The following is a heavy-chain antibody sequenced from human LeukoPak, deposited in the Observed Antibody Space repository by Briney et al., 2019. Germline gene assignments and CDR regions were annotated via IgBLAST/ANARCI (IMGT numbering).Heavy chain of an antibody. CDR2: INHSRST. V-gene: IGHV4-34*01. Sequence: PSETLSLTCAVYGGSFSGYYWSWIRQPPGKGLEWIGEINHSRSTNYNPSLKSRVTISVDTSKNQFSLKLSSVTAADTAVYYCARAYYDFWSGYFRMSSSNWFDPWGQGTLVTVSS. D-gene: IGHD3-3*01. J-gene: IGHJ5*02. CDR3: ARAYYDFWSGYFRMSSSNWFDP. CDR1: GGSFSGYY.